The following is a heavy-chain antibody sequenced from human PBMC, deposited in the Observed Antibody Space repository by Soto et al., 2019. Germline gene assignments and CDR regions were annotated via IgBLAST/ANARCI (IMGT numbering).Heavy chain of an antibody. Sequence: LSLTCAASGFTFSSYSMNWVRQAPGKGLEWVSYISSSSTIYYADSVKGRFTISRDNAKNSLYLQMNSLRDEDTAVYYCAREGIAARYFDYWGQGTLVTVSS. V-gene: IGHV3-48*02. D-gene: IGHD6-6*01. CDR2: ISSSSTI. CDR3: AREGIAARYFDY. J-gene: IGHJ4*02. CDR1: GFTFSSYS.